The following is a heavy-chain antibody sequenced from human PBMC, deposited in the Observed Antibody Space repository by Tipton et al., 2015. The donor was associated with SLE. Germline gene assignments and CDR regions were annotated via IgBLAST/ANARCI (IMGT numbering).Heavy chain of an antibody. CDR3: AREKSLSWGDYGKNYMDV. CDR2: IKQDGSEK. D-gene: IGHD4-17*01. Sequence: SLRLSCAASGFTFSSYWMSWVRQAPGKGLEWVANIKQDGSEKYYVDSVKGRFTISRDNAKNSLYLQMNSLRAEDTAVYYCAREKSLSWGDYGKNYMDVWGKGTTVTVSS. J-gene: IGHJ6*03. CDR1: GFTFSSYW. V-gene: IGHV3-7*03.